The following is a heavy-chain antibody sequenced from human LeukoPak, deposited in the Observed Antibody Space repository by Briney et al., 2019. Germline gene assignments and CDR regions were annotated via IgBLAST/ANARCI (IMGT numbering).Heavy chain of an antibody. V-gene: IGHV5-51*07. CDR1: GYNFANYW. CDR3: ARRTLSTEYFDY. CDR2: IYPGDSDT. Sequence: GESLKISCRGSGYNFANYWIAWVHQMPGKGLEWMGVIYPGDSDTRYSPSFQGQVTISADKSISTAYLQWSSLKASDTAMFYCARRTLSTEYFDYWGQGTLATVSS. J-gene: IGHJ4*02.